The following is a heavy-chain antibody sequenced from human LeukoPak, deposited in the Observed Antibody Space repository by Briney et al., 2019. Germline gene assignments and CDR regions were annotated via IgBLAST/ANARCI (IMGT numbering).Heavy chain of an antibody. CDR1: GFTFSSYG. CDR2: IWYDGSNK. Sequence: GRSLRLSCAASGFTFSSYGMHWVRQAPGKGLEWVAVIWYDGSNKYYADSVKGRFTISRDNSKNTLCLQVNSLRAEDTAVYYCAKGGKWDVTPFDYWGQGTLVTVSS. D-gene: IGHD1-26*01. V-gene: IGHV3-33*06. J-gene: IGHJ4*02. CDR3: AKGGKWDVTPFDY.